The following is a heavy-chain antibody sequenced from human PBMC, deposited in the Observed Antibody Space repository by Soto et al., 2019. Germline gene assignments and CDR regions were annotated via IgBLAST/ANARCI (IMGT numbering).Heavy chain of an antibody. CDR2: INAGNGDT. V-gene: IGHV1-3*01. Sequence: ASVKVSCKASGYTFRTYPLNWVRQAPGQRLEWMGWINAGNGDTQYSQTFQGRVTITRDTSATTSYMELSSLSSDDTAVYYCAGMYSSYLIYWGQGTLVTVSS. CDR3: AGMYSSYLIY. J-gene: IGHJ4*02. D-gene: IGHD6-6*01. CDR1: GYTFRTYP.